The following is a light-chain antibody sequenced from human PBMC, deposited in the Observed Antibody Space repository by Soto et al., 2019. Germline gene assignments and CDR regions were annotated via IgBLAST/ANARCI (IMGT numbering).Light chain of an antibody. CDR1: QSVDSNY. CDR3: QQYGELPPT. V-gene: IGKV3-20*01. Sequence: EIILTQSPGTLSLFPGERATLSCSASQSVDSNYLAWYQRKPGQAPRLLIFGASTRATGVPDKFSGSGSGTDFTLTISRLEPEDFAVFYCQQYGELPPTFGQGTKVEVK. CDR2: GAS. J-gene: IGKJ1*01.